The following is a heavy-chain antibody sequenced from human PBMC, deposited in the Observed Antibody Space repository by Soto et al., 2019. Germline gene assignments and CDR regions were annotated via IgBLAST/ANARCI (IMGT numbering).Heavy chain of an antibody. J-gene: IGHJ3*02. V-gene: IGHV6-1*01. CDR2: TYYRSNWYY. CDR1: GDSVSRNSVA. D-gene: IGHD5-12*01. Sequence: SQTLSLTCAISGDSVSRNSVAWNWIRPSPSRGLEWLGRTYYRSNWYYDYAVSVKSRITINPDTSTSTAYMELSSLRSEDTAVYYCATRSSGYDSLDPNDAFDIWGQGTMVTVSS. CDR3: ATRSSGYDSLDPNDAFDI.